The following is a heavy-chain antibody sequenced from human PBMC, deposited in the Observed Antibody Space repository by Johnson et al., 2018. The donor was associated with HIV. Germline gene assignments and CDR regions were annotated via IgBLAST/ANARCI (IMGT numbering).Heavy chain of an antibody. CDR1: GFTFSSYW. Sequence: VQLVESGGGLVQPGGSLRLSCAASGFTFSSYWMHWVRQAPGKGLVWVSRINSDGSSTSYADSVKGRFTISRDNAKNSLYLQMNSLRAEDTAVYYCARDQVAIVVVTADAFDIWGQGTMVTVSS. J-gene: IGHJ3*02. CDR2: INSDGSST. V-gene: IGHV3-74*01. D-gene: IGHD2-21*02. CDR3: ARDQVAIVVVTADAFDI.